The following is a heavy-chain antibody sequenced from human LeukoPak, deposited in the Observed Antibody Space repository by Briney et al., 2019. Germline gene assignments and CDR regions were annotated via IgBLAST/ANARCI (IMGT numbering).Heavy chain of an antibody. J-gene: IGHJ3*02. CDR2: MKYDGSEK. D-gene: IGHD3-3*01. Sequence: PGGSLRLSCAASGFTFSSYWMSWVRQAPGKGLEWVANMKYDGSEKYYVDSVKGRFTISRDNAKNSLYLQMNSLRAEDTAVYYCAQGLTIFGVVGDAFDIWGQGTMVTVSS. CDR3: AQGLTIFGVVGDAFDI. CDR1: GFTFSSYW. V-gene: IGHV3-7*01.